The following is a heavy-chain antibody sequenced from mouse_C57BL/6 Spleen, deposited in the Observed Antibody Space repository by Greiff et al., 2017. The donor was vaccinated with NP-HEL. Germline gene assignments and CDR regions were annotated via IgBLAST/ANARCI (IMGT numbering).Heavy chain of an antibody. CDR2: IDPETGGT. D-gene: IGHD2-4*01. Sequence: VQLQQSGAELVRPGASVTLSCKASGYTFTDYEMHWVKQTPVHGLEWIGAIDPETGGTAYNQKFKGKAILTADKSSSTAYMALRSLTSEDSAVYYCTRGEELRRSAMDYWGQGTSVTVSS. V-gene: IGHV1-15*01. CDR3: TRGEELRRSAMDY. CDR1: GYTFTDYE. J-gene: IGHJ4*01.